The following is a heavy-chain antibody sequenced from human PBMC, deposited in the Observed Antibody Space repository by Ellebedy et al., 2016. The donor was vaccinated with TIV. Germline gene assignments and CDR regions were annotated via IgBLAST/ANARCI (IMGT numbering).Heavy chain of an antibody. Sequence: GESLKISCAASGFTFSRSAMNWVRQAPGKGLEWVSVITGRGDSTYYADSVKGRFTISRDNSKNTLYMKMSSLRGEDTAVYYCTKDSGFDLWGRGTLVTVSS. CDR2: ITGRGDST. V-gene: IGHV3-23*01. J-gene: IGHJ2*01. CDR3: TKDSGFDL. CDR1: GFTFSRSA.